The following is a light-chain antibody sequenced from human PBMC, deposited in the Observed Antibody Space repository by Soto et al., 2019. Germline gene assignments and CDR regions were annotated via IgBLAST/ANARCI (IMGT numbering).Light chain of an antibody. Sequence: QSALTQPASVSGSPGQSITISCTGTSSDVGGYNSVSWYQQHPGKAPKLMIYEVTNRPSGVSNRFSGSKSGNTASLTISGLQAEDEADYYFSSYASSSTLVFGGGTKVTVL. CDR2: EVT. CDR3: SSYASSSTLV. V-gene: IGLV2-14*01. CDR1: SSDVGGYNS. J-gene: IGLJ2*01.